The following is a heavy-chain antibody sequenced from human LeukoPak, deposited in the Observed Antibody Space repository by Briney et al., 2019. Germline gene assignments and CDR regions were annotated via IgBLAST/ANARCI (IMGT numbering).Heavy chain of an antibody. D-gene: IGHD3-10*01. J-gene: IGHJ5*02. Sequence: PGGSLRLSCAASGFTVSSNYMSWVRQAPGKGLEWVSVIYSGGSTYYADSVKGRFTISRDNSKNTLYLQMNSLRAEDTAVYYCARAKKQQYYANGDNWFDPWGQGTLVTVSS. V-gene: IGHV3-66*02. CDR1: GFTVSSNY. CDR2: IYSGGST. CDR3: ARAKKQQYYANGDNWFDP.